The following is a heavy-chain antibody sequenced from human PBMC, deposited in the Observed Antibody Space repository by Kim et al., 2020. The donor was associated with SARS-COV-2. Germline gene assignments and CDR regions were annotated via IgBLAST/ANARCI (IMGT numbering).Heavy chain of an antibody. J-gene: IGHJ6*02. V-gene: IGHV3-30*18. CDR2: ISYDGSNK. Sequence: GGSLRLSCAASGFTFSSYGMHWVRQAPGKGLEWVAVISYDGSNKYYADSVKGRFTISRDNSKNTLYLQMNSLRAEDTAVYYCAKDLGPAGYYDSSGYYYYYYGMDVWGQGTTVTVSS. CDR3: AKDLGPAGYYDSSGYYYYYYGMDV. CDR1: GFTFSSYG. D-gene: IGHD3-22*01.